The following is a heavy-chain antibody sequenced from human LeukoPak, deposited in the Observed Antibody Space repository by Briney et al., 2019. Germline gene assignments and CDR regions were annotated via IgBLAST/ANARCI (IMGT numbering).Heavy chain of an antibody. CDR3: ARVGGNPSGDAFDI. CDR2: INTDGSST. V-gene: IGHV3-74*01. CDR1: GFTFSSYW. Sequence: GGSLRLSCAASGFTFSSYWMHWVRQAPGKGLVWVSRINTDGSSTSYADSVKGRFTISRDNAKNSLYLQMNSLRAEDTAVYYCARVGGNPSGDAFDIWGQGTMVTVSS. D-gene: IGHD4-23*01. J-gene: IGHJ3*02.